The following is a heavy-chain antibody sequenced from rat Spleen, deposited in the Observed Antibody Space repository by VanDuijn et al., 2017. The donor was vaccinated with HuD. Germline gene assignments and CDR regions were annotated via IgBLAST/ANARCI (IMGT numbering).Heavy chain of an antibody. J-gene: IGHJ3*01. D-gene: IGHD1-4*01. V-gene: IGHV3-3*01. Sequence: EVQLQESGPGLVKPSQSLSLTCSVTGYSITSSYRWNWIRKFPGNKLEWMGYINSAGSTNYNPSLKSRISITRDTSKNQFFLQLNSVTTEETATYYCATAGTRVSRFAYWGQGTLVTVSS. CDR2: INSAGST. CDR3: ATAGTRVSRFAY. CDR1: GYSITSSYR.